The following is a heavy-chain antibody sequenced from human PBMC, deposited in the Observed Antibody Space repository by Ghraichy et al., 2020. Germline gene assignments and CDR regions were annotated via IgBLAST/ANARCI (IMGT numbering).Heavy chain of an antibody. Sequence: SGPTLVKPTQTLTLTCTFSGFSLRSHGTGVGWIRQPPGKALEWLALIFWNDNKRYIPSLKARLTITEDTSKNQVVLTMTNMDPADTATYYCARRLHCPNGFCSEGGNFDSWGQGILVTVSS. D-gene: IGHD2-8*01. CDR1: GFSLRSHGTG. CDR2: IFWNDNK. J-gene: IGHJ4*02. CDR3: ARRLHCPNGFCSEGGNFDS. V-gene: IGHV2-5*01.